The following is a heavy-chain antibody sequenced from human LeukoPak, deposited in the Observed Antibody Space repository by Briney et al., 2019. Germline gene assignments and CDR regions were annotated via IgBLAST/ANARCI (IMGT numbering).Heavy chain of an antibody. CDR3: ARHVGRGYFALLY. CDR2: IYYSGST. J-gene: IGHJ4*02. Sequence: SETLSLTCTVSGGSISSYYWSWIRQPPGKGLEWIGYIYYSGSTNYNPSLKSRVTISVDTSKNQFSLKLSSVTAADTAVYYCARHVGRGYFALLYWGQGTLATVSS. CDR1: GGSISSYY. V-gene: IGHV4-59*08. D-gene: IGHD3-22*01.